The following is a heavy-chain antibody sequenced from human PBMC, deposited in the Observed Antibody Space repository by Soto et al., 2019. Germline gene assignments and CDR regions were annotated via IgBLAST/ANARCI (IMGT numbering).Heavy chain of an antibody. Sequence: PSETLSLTCTVSGGSIRNGDYYLGWIRQPPGKGLEWIGYVYYSGTTYSHPSLNSRVSISVDTSENQFSLRLTSVTAAETAVYYCVTVNLVGAAYYFDYWGPGTLVTVSS. J-gene: IGHJ4*02. CDR2: VYYSGTT. CDR3: VTVNLVGAAYYFDY. CDR1: GGSIRNGDYY. D-gene: IGHD1-26*01. V-gene: IGHV4-30-4*01.